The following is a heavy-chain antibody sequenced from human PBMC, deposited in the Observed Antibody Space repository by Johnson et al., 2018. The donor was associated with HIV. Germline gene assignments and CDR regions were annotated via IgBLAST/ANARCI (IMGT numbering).Heavy chain of an antibody. CDR1: GFTVSSNY. Sequence: VQLVESGGGLVQPGGSLRLSCAASGFTVSSNYMSWVRQAPGKGLEWVSVIYSGGSTYYADSVKGRFTISRDNSKNTLYLHMSSLRAEDTAVYYCAKVRRRGDVEMATIVDAFDAWGQGTMVTVSS. V-gene: IGHV3-66*01. D-gene: IGHD5-24*01. J-gene: IGHJ3*01. CDR2: IYSGGST. CDR3: AKVRRRGDVEMATIVDAFDA.